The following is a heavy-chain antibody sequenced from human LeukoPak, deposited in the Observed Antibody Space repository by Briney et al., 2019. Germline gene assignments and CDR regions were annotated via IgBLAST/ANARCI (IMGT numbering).Heavy chain of an antibody. V-gene: IGHV1-18*01. CDR1: GYTFTSYG. D-gene: IGHD3-9*01. CDR2: ISAYNGNT. Sequence: ASVKVSCKASGYTFTSYGISWVRQAPGQGLEWMGWISAYNGNTNYAQKLQGRVTMTTDTSTSTAYMELRSLRSDDTAVYYCARTETPYYDILTGLTHHARHHFDYWGQGTLVTVSS. CDR3: ARTETPYYDILTGLTHHARHHFDY. J-gene: IGHJ4*02.